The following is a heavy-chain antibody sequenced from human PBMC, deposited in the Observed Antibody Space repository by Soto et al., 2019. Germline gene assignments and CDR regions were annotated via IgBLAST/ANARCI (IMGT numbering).Heavy chain of an antibody. CDR1: GGSISSYY. Sequence: QVQLQESGPGLVKPSETLSLTCTVSGGSISSYYWSWIRQPPGKGLEWIGYIYYSGSTNYNPSLKSRVTISVDTSKNQFSLKLSSVTAADTAVYYCARHALLYYYDSSGYSDWYFDLWGRGTLVTVSS. V-gene: IGHV4-59*08. D-gene: IGHD3-22*01. J-gene: IGHJ2*01. CDR2: IYYSGST. CDR3: ARHALLYYYDSSGYSDWYFDL.